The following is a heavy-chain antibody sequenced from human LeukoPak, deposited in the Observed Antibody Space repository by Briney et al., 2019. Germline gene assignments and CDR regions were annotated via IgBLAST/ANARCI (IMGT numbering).Heavy chain of an antibody. CDR3: ARDRLNYYGSGSSARRRDAFDI. D-gene: IGHD3-10*01. J-gene: IGHJ3*02. CDR2: MSNSGENT. CDR1: GFTFSSYS. Sequence: QPGRSLRLSCAASGFTFSSYSMQWVRQTPGKGLEWVGIMSNSGENTFYGEAVKGRFTISRDNSQNTLYLQMNSLRAEDTAVYYCARDRLNYYGSGSSARRRDAFDIWGQGTMVTVSS. V-gene: IGHV3-33*05.